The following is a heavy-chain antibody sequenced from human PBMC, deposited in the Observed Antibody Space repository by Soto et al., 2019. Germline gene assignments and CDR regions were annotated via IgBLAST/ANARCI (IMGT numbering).Heavy chain of an antibody. CDR1: GFTFSSYG. CDR3: AKGRGWLQLNWAFDI. CDR2: ISYDGSNK. D-gene: IGHD5-12*01. V-gene: IGHV3-30*18. Sequence: QVQLVESGGGVVQSGRSLRLSCAASGFTFSSYGMHWVRQAPGKGLEWVAVISYDGSNKYYADSVKGRFTISRDNSKNTLYLQMNSLRAEDTAVYYCAKGRGWLQLNWAFDIWGQGTMVTVSS. J-gene: IGHJ3*02.